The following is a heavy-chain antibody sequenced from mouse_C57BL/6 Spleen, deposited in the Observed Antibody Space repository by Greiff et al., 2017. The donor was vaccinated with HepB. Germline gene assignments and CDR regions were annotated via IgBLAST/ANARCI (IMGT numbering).Heavy chain of an antibody. CDR2: INPYNGDT. J-gene: IGHJ1*03. CDR1: GYSFTGYF. V-gene: IGHV1-20*01. Sequence: VHVKQSGPELVKPGDSVKISCKASGYSFTGYFMNWVMQSHGKSLEWIGRINPYNGDTFYNQKFKGKATLTVDKSSSTAHMELRSLTSEDSAVYYCARSYYGSSYEGYFDVWGTGTTVTVSS. CDR3: ARSYYGSSYEGYFDV. D-gene: IGHD1-1*01.